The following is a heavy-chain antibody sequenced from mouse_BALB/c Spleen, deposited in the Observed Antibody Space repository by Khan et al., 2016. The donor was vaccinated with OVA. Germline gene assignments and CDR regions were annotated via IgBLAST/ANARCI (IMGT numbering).Heavy chain of an antibody. V-gene: IGHV1-7*01. CDR3: ARRGLRWDFDY. CDR1: GYTFINYW. J-gene: IGHJ2*01. CDR2: INPSTVYP. Sequence: VQLQQSGAELAKPGASVKMSCKASGYTFINYWILWIKQRPGQGLEWIGYINPSTVYPESNQNFKDKATLTADKSSRKAYMQLSSLTSEDSTVYYGARRGLRWDFDYWGQGTTLTVSS. D-gene: IGHD1-1*01.